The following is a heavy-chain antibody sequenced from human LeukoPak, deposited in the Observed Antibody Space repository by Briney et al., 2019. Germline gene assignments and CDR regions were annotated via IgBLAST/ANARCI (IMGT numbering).Heavy chain of an antibody. V-gene: IGHV1-2*02. J-gene: IGHJ6*03. CDR2: INPNSGGT. CDR1: GYTFTGYY. Sequence: ASVKVSCKASGYTFTGYYMHWLRQAPAQGLEWMGWINPNSGGTNYAQKFQGRVTMTRDTSISTAYMELSRLISDDTAVYYCARWTTDYYYYYMDVWGKGTTVTVSS. D-gene: IGHD4-11*01. CDR3: ARWTTDYYYYYMDV.